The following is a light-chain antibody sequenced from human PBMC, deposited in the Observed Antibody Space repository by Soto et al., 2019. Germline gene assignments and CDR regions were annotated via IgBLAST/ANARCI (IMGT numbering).Light chain of an antibody. CDR1: SSNIGSNY. CDR3: GSWDSSLSAYV. V-gene: IGLV1-47*01. CDR2: RNN. Sequence: QSVLTQPPSASGTPGQRVTISCSGSSSNIGSNYVYWYQQLPGTAPKLLIYRNNQRPSGVPDRFSGSKSGTSASLAISGLRSEDEADYYCGSWDSSLSAYVFXTGTKVTVL. J-gene: IGLJ1*01.